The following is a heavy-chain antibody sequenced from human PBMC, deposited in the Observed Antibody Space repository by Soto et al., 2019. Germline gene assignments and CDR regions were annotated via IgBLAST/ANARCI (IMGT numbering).Heavy chain of an antibody. J-gene: IGHJ4*02. D-gene: IGHD3-10*01. CDR1: GFAFNSYG. Sequence: QVQVVESGGGVVQPGTSLRLSCAASGFAFNSYGMHWVRQAPGKGPEWVAEIWYDGSNKYYADSVKGRFSISRDNSKNRVYLQMNSLRADDTAVYYCARDREPASGVFHYGSGSLNFAYWGQGTLVTVSS. CDR2: IWYDGSNK. CDR3: ARDREPASGVFHYGSGSLNFAY. V-gene: IGHV3-33*01.